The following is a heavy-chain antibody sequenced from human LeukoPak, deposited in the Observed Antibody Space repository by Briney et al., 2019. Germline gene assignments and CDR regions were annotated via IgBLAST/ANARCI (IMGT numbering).Heavy chain of an antibody. D-gene: IGHD6-19*01. Sequence: SQTLSLTCTVSGGSISSGIYYWSWIRQPAGKGLEWIGRIYTSGSTNYNPSLKSRVTISVDTSKNQFSLKLSSVTAADTAVYYCARDPGYSSGWLDYWGQGTLVTVSS. CDR2: IYTSGST. CDR3: ARDPGYSSGWLDY. V-gene: IGHV4-61*02. CDR1: GGSISSGIYY. J-gene: IGHJ4*02.